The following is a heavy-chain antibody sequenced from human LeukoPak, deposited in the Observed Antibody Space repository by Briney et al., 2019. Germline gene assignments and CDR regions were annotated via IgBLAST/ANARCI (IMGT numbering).Heavy chain of an antibody. J-gene: IGHJ4*02. D-gene: IGHD5-24*01. CDR1: GGSISHYY. CDR2: IYYSGST. V-gene: IGHV4-59*12. Sequence: SETLSLTCTVSGGSISHYYWSWIRQPPGKGLEWIGYIYYSGSTNYNPSLKSRVTISVDTSKNQFSLKLRSVTAADTAVYYCAGRRDGYNWLDYWGQGTLVTVSS. CDR3: AGRRDGYNWLDY.